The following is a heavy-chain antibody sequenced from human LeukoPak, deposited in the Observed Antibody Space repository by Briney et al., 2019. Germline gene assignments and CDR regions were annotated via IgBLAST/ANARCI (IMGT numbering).Heavy chain of an antibody. D-gene: IGHD4-17*01. CDR3: ARGRSWDYGDYVYYFDY. CDR2: IYTSGST. J-gene: IGHJ4*02. V-gene: IGHV4-4*07. CDR1: GVSISSYH. Sequence: PSETLSLTCTASGVSISSYHWSWIRQPAGKGLGWIGRIYTSGSTNYNPSLKSRVTMSVDTSKNQFSLKLSSVTAADTAVYYCARGRSWDYGDYVYYFDYWGQGTLVTVSS.